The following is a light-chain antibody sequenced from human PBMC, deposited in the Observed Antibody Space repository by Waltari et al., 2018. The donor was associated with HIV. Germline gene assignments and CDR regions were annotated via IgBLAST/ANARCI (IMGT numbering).Light chain of an antibody. CDR1: ALSKQY. J-gene: IGLJ1*01. Sequence: SNDLTQSSSVSVSPGQTARLTCSGDALSKQYSYWYQHKPGQAPLLLIYKDTERPAEIPERFAGSSSGTTATLTITGVQPEDEADYYCQSADISGTHLFVFAAGTKVTVL. CDR3: QSADISGTHLFV. V-gene: IGLV3-25*03. CDR2: KDT.